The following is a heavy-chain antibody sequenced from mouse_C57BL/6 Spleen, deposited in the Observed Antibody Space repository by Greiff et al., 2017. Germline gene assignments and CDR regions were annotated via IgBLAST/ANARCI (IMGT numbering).Heavy chain of an antibody. V-gene: IGHV1-50*01. CDR1: GYTFTSYW. J-gene: IGHJ2*01. D-gene: IGHD1-1*01. CDR2: IDPSDSYT. Sequence: QVQLQQPGAELVKPGASLKLSCKASGYTFTSYWMQWVKQRPGQGLEWIGEIDPSDSYTNYNQKFKGKATLTVDTSSITAYMQLSSLTSEDSAVYYCARSTVVDYWGQGTTLTVSS. CDR3: ARSTVVDY.